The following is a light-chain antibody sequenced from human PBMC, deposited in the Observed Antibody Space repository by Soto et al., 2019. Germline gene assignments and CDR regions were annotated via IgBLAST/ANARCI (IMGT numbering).Light chain of an antibody. CDR3: SSYAGSNKSV. V-gene: IGLV2-8*01. Sequence: QSALTHPPSASWSPGQSVTISCTGTSSDVGGYNYVSWYQQHPGKAPKLMIYEVSKRPSGVPDRFSGSKSGNTASLTVSGLQPEDEADYYCSSYAGSNKSVFGTGTKVTVL. CDR1: SSDVGGYNY. J-gene: IGLJ1*01. CDR2: EVS.